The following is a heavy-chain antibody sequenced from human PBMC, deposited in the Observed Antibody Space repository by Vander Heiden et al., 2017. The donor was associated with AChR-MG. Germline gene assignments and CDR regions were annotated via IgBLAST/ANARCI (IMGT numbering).Heavy chain of an antibody. CDR2: ISSGGGTI. CDR3: AREKGGSDYDS. CDR1: GSIFSTYT. Sequence: EVKLVESGGGLVQPGGSLRLSCVASGSIFSTYTMNWVRQAPGRGLEWLSYISSGGGTIYYADSVKGRFAISRDNAKNSLYLQMNSLRDEDTGVYYCAREKGGSDYDSWGQGTLVTVSS. V-gene: IGHV3-48*02. J-gene: IGHJ5*01. D-gene: IGHD1-26*01.